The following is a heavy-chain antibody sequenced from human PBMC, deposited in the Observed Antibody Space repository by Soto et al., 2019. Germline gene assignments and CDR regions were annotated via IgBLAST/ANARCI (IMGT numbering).Heavy chain of an antibody. CDR1: GFTFSSYA. CDR3: ARDINWSLDS. V-gene: IGHV3-30-3*01. J-gene: IGHJ4*02. Sequence: GGSLRLSCAASGFTFSSYAMHWVRQAPGKGLEWVAVISYDGSNKYYADSVKGRFTISRDNSKNTLYLQMNSLRAEDTAVYYCARDINWSLDSWGQGALVTVSS. CDR2: ISYDGSNK.